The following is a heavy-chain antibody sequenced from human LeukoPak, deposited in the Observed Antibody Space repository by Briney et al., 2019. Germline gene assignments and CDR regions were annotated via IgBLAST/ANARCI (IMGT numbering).Heavy chain of an antibody. D-gene: IGHD5-18*01. CDR2: ISAYDGNT. V-gene: IGHV1-18*01. CDR3: ARAVRGYSYAYLPY. J-gene: IGHJ4*02. CDR1: GYTFSSYG. Sequence: ASVKVSCKASGYTFSSYGISWVRQAPGQGLEWMGWISAYDGNTDDAQNLQGRVTMTTDTSTSTAYMELRSLRSDDTAVYYCARAVRGYSYAYLPYWGQGTLVTVSS.